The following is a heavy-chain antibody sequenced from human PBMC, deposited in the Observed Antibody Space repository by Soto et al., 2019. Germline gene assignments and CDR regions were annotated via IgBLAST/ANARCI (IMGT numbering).Heavy chain of an antibody. CDR2: ISWDGGST. CDR3: SNGLHDYTWNVDPCFYAFDI. V-gene: IGHV3-43D*03. Sequence: GGSLRLSCAASGFTFDDYAMHWVRQAPGKGLEWVSLISWDGGSTYYADSVKGRFTISRDNSNNSLYLQMNSLRAEDTALYYVSNGLHDYTWNVDPCFYAFDIWGQGTTVTVSS. J-gene: IGHJ6*02. CDR1: GFTFDDYA. D-gene: IGHD1-1*01.